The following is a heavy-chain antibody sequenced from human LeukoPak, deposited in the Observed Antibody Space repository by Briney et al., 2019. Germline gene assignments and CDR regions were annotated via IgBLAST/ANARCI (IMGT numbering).Heavy chain of an antibody. J-gene: IGHJ4*02. CDR2: IYYSGST. CDR3: ARVGPGVWFDY. D-gene: IGHD3-16*01. Sequence: SETLSLTCTVSVGSISSGDYYWSWIRQPPGKGLEWIGNIYYSGSTYYNPSLKSRVTISVDTSKNQFSLKLSSVTAADTAVYYCARVGPGVWFDYWGQGTLVTVSS. CDR1: VGSISSGDYY. V-gene: IGHV4-30-4*01.